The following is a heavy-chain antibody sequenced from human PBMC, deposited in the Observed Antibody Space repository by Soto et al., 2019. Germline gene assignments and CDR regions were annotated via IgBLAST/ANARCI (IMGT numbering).Heavy chain of an antibody. J-gene: IGHJ5*02. D-gene: IGHD2-15*01. CDR2: VYYTGAT. V-gene: IGHV4-61*01. Sequence: SETLSLTCNVTGFSIISGSYFWSWIRQPPGKALEWLGYVYYTGATSYNPALGGRVTISLDTSKTQFSLKLTSVTTADTAVYFCARDNPSPFQYSPAGWFDPWGQGRMVTVSS. CDR3: ARDNPSPFQYSPAGWFDP. CDR1: GFSIISGSYF.